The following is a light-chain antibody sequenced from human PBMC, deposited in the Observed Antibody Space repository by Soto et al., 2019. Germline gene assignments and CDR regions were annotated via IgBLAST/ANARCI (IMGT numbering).Light chain of an antibody. CDR2: AAS. V-gene: IGKV1-39*01. CDR3: QQSYNIPRAT. J-gene: IGKJ1*01. CDR1: QDIRND. Sequence: IQMTQSPSSLSASVGDRVTITCRASQDIRNDLGWYQQKPGKAPKVLIYAASSLQSGVPPRFSGSGSGTDFTLTISSLQPEDFATYFCQQSYNIPRATFGQGTKVDIK.